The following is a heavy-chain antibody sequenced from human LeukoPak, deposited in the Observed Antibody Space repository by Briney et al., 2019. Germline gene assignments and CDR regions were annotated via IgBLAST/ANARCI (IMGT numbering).Heavy chain of an antibody. J-gene: IGHJ4*02. CDR2: LSSTGTT. Sequence: PGGSLRLSCAASGISFSSYGMSWVRQAPGEGLEWVSALSSTGTTFYAGSVEGRFTISRANSENTLYLQMDSLRAADTALYYCAGVGYSSSWFFFNFWGQGTLVTVSS. V-gene: IGHV3-23*01. CDR3: AGVGYSSSWFFFNF. CDR1: GISFSSYG. D-gene: IGHD6-13*01.